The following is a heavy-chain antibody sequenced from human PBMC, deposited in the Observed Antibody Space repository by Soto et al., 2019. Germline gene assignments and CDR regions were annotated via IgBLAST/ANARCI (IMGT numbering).Heavy chain of an antibody. V-gene: IGHV3-74*01. CDR3: ARFDISAPPPI. CDR1: GFSFSNNW. CDR2: ISADGSST. D-gene: IGHD3-9*01. Sequence: EVQLVESGGGLVQPGGSLRLSCVASGFSFSNNWMHWVRHAPGKGPVWVSRISADGSSTHYVDFVKGRFTISRDNAKNTLYLQMNTLSVEDAAVYYCARFDISAPPPIWGQGTMVTVSS. J-gene: IGHJ3*02.